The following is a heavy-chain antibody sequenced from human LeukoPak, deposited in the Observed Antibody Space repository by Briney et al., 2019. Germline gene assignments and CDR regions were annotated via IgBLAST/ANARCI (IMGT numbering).Heavy chain of an antibody. V-gene: IGHV3-7*03. J-gene: IGHJ4*02. D-gene: IGHD3-10*01. CDR1: GFTFSSYS. Sequence: GGSLRLSCAASGFTFSSYSMNWVRQAPGKGLEWVANIKQDGSEKYYVDSVKGRFTISRDNAKNSLYLQMNSLRAEDTAVYYCAKDGWVWFGESYSDYWGQGTLVTVSS. CDR2: IKQDGSEK. CDR3: AKDGWVWFGESYSDY.